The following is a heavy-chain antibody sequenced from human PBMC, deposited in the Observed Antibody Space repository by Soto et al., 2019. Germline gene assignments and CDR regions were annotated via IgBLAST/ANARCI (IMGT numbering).Heavy chain of an antibody. J-gene: IGHJ6*03. CDR2: IYYSERT. CDR1: GGSISSYY. CDR3: ARGKSDYYYYYMDV. V-gene: IGHV4-59*01. Sequence: SETLSLTCTVSGGSISSYYWSWIRQPPGKGLEWIGYIYYSERTIYNPYLKSRVTISVDTSKNQFSQKLSSVTAADTAVYYCARGKSDYYYYYMDVWGKGTTVTVSS.